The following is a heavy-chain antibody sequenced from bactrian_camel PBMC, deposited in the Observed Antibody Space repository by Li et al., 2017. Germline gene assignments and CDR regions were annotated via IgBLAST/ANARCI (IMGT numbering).Heavy chain of an antibody. CDR3: ATDISFDLEGCLSLAADVRY. J-gene: IGHJ4*01. CDR2: LEKDGRT. Sequence: HVQLVESGGGSVEAGGSLTLSCTSSTYDISKSRMGWFRQSPEKEREGVATLEKDGRTTYADSVKGRFTIPKDNAKNTLVLQMNNLKPEDTGIYYCATDISFDLEGCLSLAADVRYWGQGTQVTVS. CDR1: TYDISKSR. D-gene: IGHD4*01. V-gene: IGHV3S53*01.